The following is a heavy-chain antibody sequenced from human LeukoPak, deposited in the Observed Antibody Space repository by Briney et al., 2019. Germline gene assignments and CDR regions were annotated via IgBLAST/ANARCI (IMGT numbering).Heavy chain of an antibody. V-gene: IGHV4-59*01. CDR3: ARDGEDYYYYMDV. D-gene: IGHD2-21*01. Sequence: SETLSLTCTVSGGSISSYYWSWIRQPPGKGLEWIGYIYYSGSTNYNPSLKSRVTISVDTSKNQFSLKLSSVTAADTAVYYCARDGEDYYYYMDVWGKGTTVTVSS. CDR1: GGSISSYY. CDR2: IYYSGST. J-gene: IGHJ6*03.